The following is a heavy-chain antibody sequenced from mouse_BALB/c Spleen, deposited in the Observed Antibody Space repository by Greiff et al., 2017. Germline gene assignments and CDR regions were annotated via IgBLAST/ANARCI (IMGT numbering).Heavy chain of an antibody. Sequence: VQLQQSGAELVKPGASVKLSCTASGFNIKDTYMHWVKQRPEQGLAWIGRIDPANGNTKYDPKFQGKATITADTSSNTAYLQLSSLTSEDTAVYYCARGYYGSRWFAYWGQGTLVTVSA. CDR1: GFNIKDTY. CDR3: ARGYYGSRWFAY. V-gene: IGHV14-3*02. J-gene: IGHJ3*01. D-gene: IGHD1-1*01. CDR2: IDPANGNT.